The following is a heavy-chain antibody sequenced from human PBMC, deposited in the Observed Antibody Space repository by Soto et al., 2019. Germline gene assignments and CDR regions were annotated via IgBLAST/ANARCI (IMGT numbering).Heavy chain of an antibody. V-gene: IGHV1-3*01. J-gene: IGHJ5*02. Sequence: ASVKVSCKASGYTFTSYAMHWVRQAPGQRLEWMGRINAGNGNTKYSQKLQGRVTITRDTSASTAYMELSSLRSEDTAVYYCARGVTTVTTYWFDPWGQGTLVTVSS. CDR3: ARGVTTVTTYWFDP. D-gene: IGHD4-17*01. CDR2: INAGNGNT. CDR1: GYTFTSYA.